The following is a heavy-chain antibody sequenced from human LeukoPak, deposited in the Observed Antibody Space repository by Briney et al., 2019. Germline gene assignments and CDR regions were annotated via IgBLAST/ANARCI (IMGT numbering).Heavy chain of an antibody. CDR3: AKADSSGYYPLDY. V-gene: IGHV3-21*01. CDR1: GFTFSSYS. Sequence: PGGSLRLSCAASGFTFSSYSMNWVRQAPGKGLEWVSSISSSSSYIYYADSVKGRFTISRDNAKNSLCLQMNSLRAEDTAVYYCAKADSSGYYPLDYWGQGTLVTVSS. CDR2: ISSSSSYI. D-gene: IGHD3-22*01. J-gene: IGHJ4*02.